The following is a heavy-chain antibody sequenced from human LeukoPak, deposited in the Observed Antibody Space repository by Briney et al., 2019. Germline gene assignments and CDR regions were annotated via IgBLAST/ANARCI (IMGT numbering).Heavy chain of an antibody. V-gene: IGHV3-9*01. D-gene: IGHD3-3*01. CDR3: AKEETIFGVADYYMDV. CDR2: ISWNSGTI. J-gene: IGHJ6*03. Sequence: GRSLRLSCAASGFTFDDYVMHWVRQAPGKGLEWVSSISWNSGTIGYADSVKGRFTISRDNARNSLYLQMNSLRAEDTALYYCAKEETIFGVADYYMDVWGKGTTVTVSS. CDR1: GFTFDDYV.